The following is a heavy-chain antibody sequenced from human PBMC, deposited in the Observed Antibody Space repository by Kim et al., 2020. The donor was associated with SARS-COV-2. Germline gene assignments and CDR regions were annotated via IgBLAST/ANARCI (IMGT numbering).Heavy chain of an antibody. CDR3: TREIRYFDWLFRSDYYYYGMDV. V-gene: IGHV3-49*04. CDR1: GFTFGDYA. J-gene: IGHJ6*02. D-gene: IGHD3-9*01. CDR2: IRSKAYGGTT. Sequence: GGSLRLSCTASGFTFGDYAMSWVRQAPGKGLEWVGFIRSKAYGGTTEYAASVKGRFTISRDDSKSIAYLQMNSLKTEDTAVYYCTREIRYFDWLFRSDYYYYGMDVWAKGPRSPSP.